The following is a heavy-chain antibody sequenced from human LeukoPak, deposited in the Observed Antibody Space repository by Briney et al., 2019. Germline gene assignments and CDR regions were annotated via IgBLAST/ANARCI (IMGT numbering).Heavy chain of an antibody. J-gene: IGHJ4*02. V-gene: IGHV3-21*01. Sequence: PGGSLRLSCGASGFTFSNYAMDWVRQAPGKGLEWVSSISSDSSYIYYADAVHGRFTVSRDNAKYSLYLQMNSLRAEDTAVYYCVRGSYGAYDDWGQGSLVTVSS. CDR1: GFTFSNYA. D-gene: IGHD4-17*01. CDR3: VRGSYGAYDD. CDR2: ISSDSSYI.